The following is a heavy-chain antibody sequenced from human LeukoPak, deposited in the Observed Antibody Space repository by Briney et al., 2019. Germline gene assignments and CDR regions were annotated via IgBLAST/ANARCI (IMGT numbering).Heavy chain of an antibody. CDR2: IYTSGST. CDR1: GGSISSYC. V-gene: IGHV4-4*07. J-gene: IGHJ5*02. CDR3: ARAPVYCSSTSCYHNWFDP. D-gene: IGHD2-2*01. Sequence: SETLSLTCTVYGGSISSYCWSWTRQPAGKGLEWIGRIYTSGSTNYNPSLKSRVTMSVDTSKNQFSLKLSSVTAADTAVYYCARAPVYCSSTSCYHNWFDPWGQGTLVTVSS.